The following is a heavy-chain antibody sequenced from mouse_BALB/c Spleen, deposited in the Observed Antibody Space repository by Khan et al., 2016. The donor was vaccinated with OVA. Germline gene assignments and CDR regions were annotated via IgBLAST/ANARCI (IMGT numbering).Heavy chain of an antibody. Sequence: EVELVESGTVLAGPGASVKMSCKASGYSFANYWMHWVKQRPGQVLEWVGTIYPGISDTRYNQKFQDKARLTAVTSASTAYMELSSLTSEDSAVYYCTRSYDSYYFDYWGQGTTLTVSS. CDR2: IYPGISDT. CDR1: GYSFANYW. D-gene: IGHD2-4*01. J-gene: IGHJ2*01. V-gene: IGHV1-5*01. CDR3: TRSYDSYYFDY.